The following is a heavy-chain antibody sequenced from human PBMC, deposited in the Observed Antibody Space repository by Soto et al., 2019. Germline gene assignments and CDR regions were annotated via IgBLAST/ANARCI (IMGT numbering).Heavy chain of an antibody. CDR2: ISAYNGTA. CDR1: GYTFTSYG. Sequence: ASVKVSCKASGYTFTSYGISWVRQAPGQGLEWMGWISAYNGTANYAQKFQGRVTITADESTSTAYMELSSLRSEDTAVYYCARSEDIVVVPAAMRFWGQGTMVTVSS. J-gene: IGHJ3*01. V-gene: IGHV1-18*01. CDR3: ARSEDIVVVPAAMRF. D-gene: IGHD2-2*01.